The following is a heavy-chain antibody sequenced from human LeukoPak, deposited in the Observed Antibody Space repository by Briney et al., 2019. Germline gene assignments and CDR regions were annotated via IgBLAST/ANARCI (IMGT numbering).Heavy chain of an antibody. Sequence: PGGSLRLSCAASGFTVSSNEMSWVRQAPGKGLEWVSSISGGSTYYADSRKGRFTISRDNSKNTLHLQMNSLRAEDTAVYYCVREIIRLGQDDYFDYWGQGTLVTVSS. CDR1: GFTVSSNE. V-gene: IGHV3-38-3*01. CDR3: VREIIRLGQDDYFDY. CDR2: ISGGST. J-gene: IGHJ4*02. D-gene: IGHD3-3*02.